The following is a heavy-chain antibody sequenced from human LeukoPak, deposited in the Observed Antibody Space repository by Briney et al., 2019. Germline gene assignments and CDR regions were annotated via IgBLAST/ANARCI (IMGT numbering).Heavy chain of an antibody. CDR3: AREGWNDDYFDY. V-gene: IGHV3-74*01. Sequence: GGSLRLSCAASGFTFNSYWMHWVRQAPGKGLVWVSRINSDGSSTSYADSVKGRFTISRDNAKNTLYLQMNSLRAEDTAVYYCAREGWNDDYFDYWGQGTLVTVSS. CDR1: GFTFNSYW. CDR2: INSDGSST. D-gene: IGHD1-1*01. J-gene: IGHJ4*02.